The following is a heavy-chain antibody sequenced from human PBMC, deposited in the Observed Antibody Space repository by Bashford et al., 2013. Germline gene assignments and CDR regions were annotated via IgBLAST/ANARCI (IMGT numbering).Heavy chain of an antibody. J-gene: IGHJ6*02. CDR3: ASEVPADYYYYGMDV. Sequence: VRQAPGKGLEWVSAISGSGGSTYYADSVKGRFTISRDNSKNTLYLQMNSLRAEDTAVYYCASEVPADYYYYGMDVWGQGTTVTVSS. V-gene: IGHV3-23*01. CDR2: ISGSGGST. D-gene: IGHD2-2*01.